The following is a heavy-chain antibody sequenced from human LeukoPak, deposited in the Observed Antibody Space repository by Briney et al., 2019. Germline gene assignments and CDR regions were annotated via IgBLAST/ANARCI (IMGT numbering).Heavy chain of an antibody. V-gene: IGHV3-7*03. D-gene: IGHD3-3*01. CDR3: ARDQYDTWSRRGNFDS. CDR2: IKVDGSEK. J-gene: IGHJ4*02. Sequence: GGSLRLSCVASGFTFGKYWMSWVRQAPGKGLEWVANIKVDGSEKNYVDSVKGRFTISRDNTKNSLYLQMNSLRVEDTAVFYCARDQYDTWSRRGNFDSWGQGTLVIVSS. CDR1: GFTFGKYW.